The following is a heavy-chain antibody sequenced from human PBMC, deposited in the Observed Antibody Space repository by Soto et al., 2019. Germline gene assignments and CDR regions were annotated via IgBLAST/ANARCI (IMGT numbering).Heavy chain of an antibody. D-gene: IGHD3-22*01. J-gene: IGHJ4*01. Sequence: SETLSLTCTVSGGSISSGGYYWSWIRQHPGKGLEWIGYIYYSGSTYYNPSLKSRVTISVDTSKNQFSLKLSSVTAADTAVYYCARGYDTSGSPARYFDYWGQGVLVTVSS. CDR2: IYYSGST. CDR3: ARGYDTSGSPARYFDY. CDR1: GGSISSGGYY. V-gene: IGHV4-31*03.